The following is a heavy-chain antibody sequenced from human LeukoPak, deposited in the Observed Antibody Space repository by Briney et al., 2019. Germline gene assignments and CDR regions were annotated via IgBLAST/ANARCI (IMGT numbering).Heavy chain of an antibody. V-gene: IGHV1-46*01. J-gene: IGHJ5*02. D-gene: IGHD3-3*01. CDR2: INPSGGST. CDR1: GYTFTSYY. Sequence: ASVKVSCKASGYTFTSYYMLWVRQAPGQGLEWMGIINPSGGSTSYAQKFQGRVTMTRDMSTSTVYMELSSLRSEDTAVYYCARDRPYDFWSGPSNWFDPWGQGTLVTVSS. CDR3: ARDRPYDFWSGPSNWFDP.